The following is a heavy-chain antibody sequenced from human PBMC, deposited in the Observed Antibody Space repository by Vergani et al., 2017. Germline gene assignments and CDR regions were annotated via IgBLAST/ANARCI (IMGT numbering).Heavy chain of an antibody. CDR3: ARASGRYCSSTSCYSNWFDP. V-gene: IGHV4-59*10. CDR2: IYTSGST. CDR1: GGSFSGYY. J-gene: IGHJ5*02. D-gene: IGHD2-2*01. Sequence: QVQLQQWGAGLLKPSETLSLTCAVYGGSFSGYYWSWIRQPPGKGLEWIGRIYTSGSTNYNPSLKSRVTISVDTSKNQFSLKLSSVTAADTAVYYCARASGRYCSSTSCYSNWFDPWGQGTLVTVSS.